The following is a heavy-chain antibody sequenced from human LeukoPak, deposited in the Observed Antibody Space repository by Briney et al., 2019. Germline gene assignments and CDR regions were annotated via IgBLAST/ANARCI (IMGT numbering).Heavy chain of an antibody. CDR3: ASSHCTAGSCNWFDP. J-gene: IGHJ5*02. Sequence: PGGSLRLSCAASGFTVSSNYMSWVRQAPGKGLEWVSFMYRGGRTYYADSVKGRFTMSRDDMEKTVYLQMDSLRAEDTAVYYCASSHCTAGSCNWFDPWGQGTLVTVSS. CDR2: MYRGGRT. V-gene: IGHV3-66*01. CDR1: GFTVSSNY. D-gene: IGHD2-8*02.